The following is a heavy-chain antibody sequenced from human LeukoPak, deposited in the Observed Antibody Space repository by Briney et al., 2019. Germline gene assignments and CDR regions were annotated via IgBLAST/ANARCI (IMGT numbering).Heavy chain of an antibody. Sequence: ASVTVSFKASGYTFTVYYMHWVRQAPGQGLEWMGWINPNSGGTNYAQKFQGRVTMTRDTSISTAYMELSRLRSDDTAVYYCARAAVRGVIKYNWFDPWGQGTLVTVSS. D-gene: IGHD3-10*01. J-gene: IGHJ5*02. V-gene: IGHV1-2*02. CDR2: INPNSGGT. CDR3: ARAAVRGVIKYNWFDP. CDR1: GYTFTVYY.